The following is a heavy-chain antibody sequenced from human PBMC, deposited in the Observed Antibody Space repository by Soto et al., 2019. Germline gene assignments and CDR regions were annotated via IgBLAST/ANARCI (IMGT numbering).Heavy chain of an antibody. CDR3: ARETSPSRPPDY. D-gene: IGHD6-25*01. Sequence: SETLSLTCTVSGGYISSYYWSWIRQPPGKGLEWIGYIYYSGSTNYNPSLKSRVTISVDTSKNQFSLKLSSVTAADTAVYYCARETSPSRPPDYWGQGTLVTVSS. CDR1: GGYISSYY. CDR2: IYYSGST. J-gene: IGHJ4*02. V-gene: IGHV4-59*01.